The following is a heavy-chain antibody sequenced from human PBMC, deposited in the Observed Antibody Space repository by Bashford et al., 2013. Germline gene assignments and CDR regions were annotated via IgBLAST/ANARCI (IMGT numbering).Heavy chain of an antibody. Sequence: SVKVSCKASGGTFANFAISWVRQAPGQGLEWMGGIIPLFGTANYAQKFQDKVTISADESITTAYMELSSLTSEDTAVFYCARVRNTYGFGLSGAYESWGQGTLVTVSS. D-gene: IGHD3-10*01. CDR3: ARVRNTYGFGLSGAYES. J-gene: IGHJ1*01. V-gene: IGHV1-69*13. CDR1: GGTFANFA. CDR2: IIPLFGTA.